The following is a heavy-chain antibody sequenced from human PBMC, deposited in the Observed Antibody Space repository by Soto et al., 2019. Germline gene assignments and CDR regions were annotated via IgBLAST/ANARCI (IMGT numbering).Heavy chain of an antibody. CDR1: GYTFSTYW. CDR3: ARLAGVYYFDS. D-gene: IGHD2-15*01. CDR2: IYPGDSDT. J-gene: IGHJ4*02. Sequence: PGESLKLSCKASGYTFSTYWIGWVRQMPGKGLEWMGIIYPGDSDTRYSPSFRGQVTISADKSISTAYLQWSSLKASDTAMYYCARLAGVYYFDSWGQGTLVTVSS. V-gene: IGHV5-51*01.